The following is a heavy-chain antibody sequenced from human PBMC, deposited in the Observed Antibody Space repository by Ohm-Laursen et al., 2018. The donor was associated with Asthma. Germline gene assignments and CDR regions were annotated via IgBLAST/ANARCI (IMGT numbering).Heavy chain of an antibody. Sequence: GASVKVSCKASGYTFTSYGISWVRQAPGQGLEWMGWISAYNGNTNYAQKLQGRVTMTTDTSTSTAYMELRSLRSDDTAVYYCARDYPYYDSSGQYFDYWGQGTLVTVSS. CDR2: ISAYNGNT. D-gene: IGHD3-22*01. J-gene: IGHJ4*02. CDR1: GYTFTSYG. V-gene: IGHV1-18*04. CDR3: ARDYPYYDSSGQYFDY.